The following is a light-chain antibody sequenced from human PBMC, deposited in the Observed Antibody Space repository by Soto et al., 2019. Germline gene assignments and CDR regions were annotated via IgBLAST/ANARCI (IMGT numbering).Light chain of an antibody. CDR3: QSYDSSLSGSNV. J-gene: IGLJ1*01. Sequence: QLVLTQPPSVSGAPGQRVTISCTGSSTNIGAGYDVHWYQQLPGTAPKLLIYGNSNRPSGVPDRFSGSKSGTSASLAITGLQAQHEADYYCQSYDSSLSGSNVFGTGTKLTVL. CDR2: GNS. V-gene: IGLV1-40*01. CDR1: STNIGAGYD.